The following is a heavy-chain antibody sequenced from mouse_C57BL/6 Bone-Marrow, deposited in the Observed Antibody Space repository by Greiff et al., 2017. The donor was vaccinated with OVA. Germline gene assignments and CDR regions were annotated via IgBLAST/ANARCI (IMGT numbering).Heavy chain of an antibody. CDR1: GYTFTDYE. D-gene: IGHD2-4*01. CDR3: TSRSFYYDYDDSAWFAY. CDR2: IDPETGGT. J-gene: IGHJ3*01. V-gene: IGHV1-15*01. Sequence: VKLMESGAELVRPGASVTLSCKASGYTFTDYEMHWVKQTPVHGLEWIGAIDPETGGTAYNQKFKGKAILTADKSSSTAYMELRSLTSEDSAVYYCTSRSFYYDYDDSAWFAYWGQGTLVTVSA.